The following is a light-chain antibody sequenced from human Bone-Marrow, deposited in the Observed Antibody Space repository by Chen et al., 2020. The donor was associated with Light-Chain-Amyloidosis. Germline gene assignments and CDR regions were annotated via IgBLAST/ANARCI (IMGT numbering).Light chain of an antibody. V-gene: IGLV1-51*02. J-gene: IGLJ3*02. Sequence: QSVLTQPPSVSAAPGQKVTIPCSGRNSNIGINYVSWYQQLPGTSPKLLIYENNQRPSELPGRFSGSKSGTSATLGVSGLQAGDEADYYCATWDSSLTVWMFGGGTKLTVL. CDR1: NSNIGINY. CDR3: ATWDSSLTVWM. CDR2: ENN.